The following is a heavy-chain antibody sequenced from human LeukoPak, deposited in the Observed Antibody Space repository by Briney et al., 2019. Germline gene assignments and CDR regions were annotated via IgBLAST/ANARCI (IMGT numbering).Heavy chain of an antibody. CDR3: ARGLAAAGPYYYYYYMDV. J-gene: IGHJ6*03. CDR2: IYTSGST. CDR1: GGSISSYY. D-gene: IGHD6-13*01. V-gene: IGHV4-4*09. Sequence: SETLSLTCTVSGGSISSYYWSWIRQPPGKGLEWIGYIYTSGSTNYNPSLKSRVTISVDTSKNLFSLKLSSVTAADTAVYYCARGLAAAGPYYYYYYMDVWGEGTTVTVSS.